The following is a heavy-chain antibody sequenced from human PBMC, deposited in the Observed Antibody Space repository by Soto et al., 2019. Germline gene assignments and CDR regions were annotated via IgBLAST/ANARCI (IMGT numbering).Heavy chain of an antibody. CDR3: ARPGPLFDNGSGSEMDWFDP. CDR2: INHSGST. CDR1: GGSFSGYY. J-gene: IGHJ5*02. D-gene: IGHD3-10*01. Sequence: SETLSLTCAVYGGSFSGYYWSWIRQPPGKGLEWIGEINHSGSTNYNPSLKSRVTISVDTSKNQFSLKLSSVTAADTAVYYCARPGPLFDNGSGSEMDWFDPWGQGTLVTVSS. V-gene: IGHV4-34*01.